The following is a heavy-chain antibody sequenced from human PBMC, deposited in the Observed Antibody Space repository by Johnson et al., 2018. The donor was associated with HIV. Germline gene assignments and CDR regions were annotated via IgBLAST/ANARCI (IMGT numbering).Heavy chain of an antibody. V-gene: IGHV3-30*02. CDR2: IRYDGSNK. J-gene: IGHJ3*02. D-gene: IGHD3-16*01. CDR1: GFTFSNYG. CDR3: AKEGLWGCEYEAFDI. Sequence: QVQLVESGGGVVQPGGSLRLSCEVSGFTFSNYGMHWVRQAPGKGLEWVAFIRYDGSNKYYADSVKGRFTIFRDNSKNTLYMQMKSLRVEDTAVYYCAKEGLWGCEYEAFDIWGQGTMVTVS.